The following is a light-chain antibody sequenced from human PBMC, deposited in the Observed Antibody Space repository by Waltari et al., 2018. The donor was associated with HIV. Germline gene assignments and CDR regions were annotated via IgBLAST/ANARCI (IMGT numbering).Light chain of an antibody. Sequence: QSVLTQPPSVSAAPGQKVTLSCSGNSPNIGKHSFALYQQFPGTAPKHLIYDNSKRPSGIPARFSGSKSGASATLGITGLQSGDEADYFCGTWDSSLTVVFGGGTKLTVL. CDR2: DNS. J-gene: IGLJ2*01. V-gene: IGLV1-51*01. CDR1: SPNIGKHS. CDR3: GTWDSSLTVV.